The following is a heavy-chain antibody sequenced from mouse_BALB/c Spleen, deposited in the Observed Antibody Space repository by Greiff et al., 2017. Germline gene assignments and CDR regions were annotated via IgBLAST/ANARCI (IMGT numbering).Heavy chain of an antibody. CDR3: ARREYGNYEWFAY. CDR2: IWSGGST. D-gene: IGHD2-10*02. Sequence: QVQLKQSGPGLVQPSQSLSITCTVSGFSLTSYGVHWVRQSPGKGLEWLGVIWSGGSTDYNAAFISRLSISKDNSKSQVFFKMNSLQANDTAIYYCARREYGNYEWFAYGGQGTLVTVAA. CDR1: GFSLTSYG. J-gene: IGHJ3*01. V-gene: IGHV2-2*02.